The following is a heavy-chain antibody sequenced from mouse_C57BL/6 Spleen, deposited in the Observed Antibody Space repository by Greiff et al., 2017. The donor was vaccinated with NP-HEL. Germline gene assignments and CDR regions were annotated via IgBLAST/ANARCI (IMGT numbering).Heavy chain of an antibody. CDR3: ARNYGSSYLYAMDY. CDR2: IDPSDSYT. Sequence: VQLQQSGAELVRPGTSVKLSCKASGYTFTSYWMHWVKQRPGQGLEWIGVIDPSDSYTNYNQKFKGKATLTVDTSSSTAYMQLSSLTSEDSAVYYCARNYGSSYLYAMDYWGQGTSVTVSS. J-gene: IGHJ4*01. V-gene: IGHV1-59*01. CDR1: GYTFTSYW. D-gene: IGHD1-1*01.